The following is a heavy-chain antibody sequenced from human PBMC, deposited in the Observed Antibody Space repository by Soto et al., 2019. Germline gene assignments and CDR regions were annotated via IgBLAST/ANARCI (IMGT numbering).Heavy chain of an antibody. V-gene: IGHV4-34*01. D-gene: IGHD3-10*01. CDR1: GGSFSGYY. J-gene: IGHJ6*02. CDR2: INHSGST. CDR3: ARGRGKYYGSGSRPPYYYGMDV. Sequence: SETLSLTCAVYGGSFSGYYWSWIRQPPGKGLEWIGEINHSGSTNYNPSLKSRVTISVDTSKNQFSLKLSSVTAADTAVYYCARGRGKYYGSGSRPPYYYGMDVWGQGTTVT.